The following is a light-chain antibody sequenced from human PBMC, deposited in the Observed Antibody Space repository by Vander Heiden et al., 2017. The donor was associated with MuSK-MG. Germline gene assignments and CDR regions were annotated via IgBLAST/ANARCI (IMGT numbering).Light chain of an antibody. V-gene: IGKV2-28*01. J-gene: IGKJ1*01. CDR1: QSLLHSNGYNY. Sequence: DIVMTQLPLSLPVTPGEPASISCRSSQSLLHSNGYNYLDWYLQKPGQSPQLLIYLGANRASGVPDRFSGSGSGTDFTLKISRVEAEDVGVYYCMQALQTPWTFGQGTKVEIK. CDR3: MQALQTPWT. CDR2: LGA.